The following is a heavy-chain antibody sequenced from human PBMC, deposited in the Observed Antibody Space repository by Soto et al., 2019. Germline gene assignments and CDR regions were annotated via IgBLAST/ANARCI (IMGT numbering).Heavy chain of an antibody. CDR3: ARALHIGVVTAMVY. Sequence: QVQLVQSGAELKKPGSSVTVSCKSSGGTFSSYAITWVRQAPGQGLEWMGGINPIFGAANYAQKFQGRVTITADKSTSTSYLDLRSLRSEDTSVYYCARALHIGVVTAMVYWGQGTLVTVSS. D-gene: IGHD2-21*02. CDR2: INPIFGAA. CDR1: GGTFSSYA. J-gene: IGHJ4*02. V-gene: IGHV1-69*06.